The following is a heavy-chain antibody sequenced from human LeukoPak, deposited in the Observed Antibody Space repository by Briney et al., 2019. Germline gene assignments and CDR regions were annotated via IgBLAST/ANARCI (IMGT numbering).Heavy chain of an antibody. CDR3: ARVYCSSTCNGWFDP. J-gene: IGHJ5*02. V-gene: IGHV1-18*01. CDR2: ISAYNGNT. CDR1: GYTFTSYG. Sequence: EASVKVSCKASGYTFTSYGISWVRQAPGQGLEWMGWISAYNGNTNYAQKLQGKVTMTTDTSTSTAYMELRSLRSDDTSVYYCARVYCSSTCNGWFDPWGQGTLGTGSS. D-gene: IGHD2-2*01.